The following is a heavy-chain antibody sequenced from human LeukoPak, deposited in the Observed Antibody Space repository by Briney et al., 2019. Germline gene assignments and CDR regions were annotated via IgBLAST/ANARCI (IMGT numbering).Heavy chain of an antibody. V-gene: IGHV3-7*01. CDR3: ASGCSGGSCYSDY. CDR1: GFTFSSYG. Sequence: PGGSLRLSCPASGFTFSSYGMSWVRQAPGKGLEWVATIKQDGGEKYYVDSVKGRFTISRDNAKNSLYLQMNSLRAEDTAVYYCASGCSGGSCYSDYWGQGTLVTVSS. J-gene: IGHJ4*02. CDR2: IKQDGGEK. D-gene: IGHD2-15*01.